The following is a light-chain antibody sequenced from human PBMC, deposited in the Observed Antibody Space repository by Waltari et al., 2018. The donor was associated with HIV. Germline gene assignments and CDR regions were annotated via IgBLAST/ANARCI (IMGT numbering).Light chain of an antibody. Sequence: DIQMTQSPSTLSAFVGDRVTITCRASQSITDWLAWYQQKPGKAPNLLIYKASDLESGVPSRFSGSGSETEFTLTISSLQPDDSATYYCQQYNDYALTFGGGTKVEIK. V-gene: IGKV1-5*03. J-gene: IGKJ4*02. CDR3: QQYNDYALT. CDR2: KAS. CDR1: QSITDW.